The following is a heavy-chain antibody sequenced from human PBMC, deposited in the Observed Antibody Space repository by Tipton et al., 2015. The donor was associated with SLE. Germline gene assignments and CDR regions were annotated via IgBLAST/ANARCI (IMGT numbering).Heavy chain of an antibody. CDR3: ARERVRNDALDI. Sequence: SLRLSCAASGFTFSSYGMHWVRQAPGKGLEWVAIIWYDGSNKYYADSVKGRFTISRDNSKNTLYLQMNSLRAEDTAVYYCARERVRNDALDIWGQGTMVTVSS. CDR1: GFTFSSYG. V-gene: IGHV3-33*01. J-gene: IGHJ3*02. D-gene: IGHD1-1*01. CDR2: IWYDGSNK.